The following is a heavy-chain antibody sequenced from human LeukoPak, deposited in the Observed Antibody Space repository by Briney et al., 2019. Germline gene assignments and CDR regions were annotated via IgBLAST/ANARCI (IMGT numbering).Heavy chain of an antibody. J-gene: IGHJ4*02. CDR3: ASAVAGAFDY. CDR1: GFTFDDYG. Sequence: GGSLRLSCAASGFTFDDYGMSWVRQAPGEGLEWVSGINWNGGSTGYADSVKGRFTISRDNAKNSLYLQMNSLRSEDTALYYCASAVAGAFDYWGQGTLVTVSS. D-gene: IGHD6-19*01. CDR2: INWNGGST. V-gene: IGHV3-20*04.